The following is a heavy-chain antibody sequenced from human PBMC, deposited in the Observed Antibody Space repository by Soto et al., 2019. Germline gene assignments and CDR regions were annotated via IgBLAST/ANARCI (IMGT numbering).Heavy chain of an antibody. D-gene: IGHD3-10*01. J-gene: IGHJ6*02. V-gene: IGHV1-46*01. CDR1: GYTFTSYY. CDR2: INPSGGST. Sequence: QVQLVQSGAEVKKPGASVKVSCKASGYTFTSYYMHWVRQDPGQGLEWMGIINPSGGSTSAAQKFQGRVTMTRDTSTSTVYMELSSLRSEDTVVYYCARDFILEDGSGVYGMDVWGRGTTVNVSS. CDR3: ARDFILEDGSGVYGMDV.